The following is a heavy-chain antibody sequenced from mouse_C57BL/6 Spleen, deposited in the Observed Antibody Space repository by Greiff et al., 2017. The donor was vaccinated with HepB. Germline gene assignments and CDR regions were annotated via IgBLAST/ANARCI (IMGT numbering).Heavy chain of an antibody. J-gene: IGHJ1*03. CDR2: INPNNGGT. V-gene: IGHV1-18*01. CDR3: ARQTVSWYFDV. D-gene: IGHD1-1*01. CDR1: GYTFTDYN. Sequence: VQLQQSGPELVKPGASVKIPCKASGYTFTDYNMDWVKQSHGKSLEWIGDINPNNGGTIYNQKFKGKATVTVDKSSSTAYMELRSLTSEDTAVYYCARQTVSWYFDVWGTGTTVTVSS.